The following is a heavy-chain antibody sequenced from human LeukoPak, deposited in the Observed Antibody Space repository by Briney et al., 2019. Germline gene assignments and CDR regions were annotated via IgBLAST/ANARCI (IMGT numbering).Heavy chain of an antibody. V-gene: IGHV3-30*03. D-gene: IGHD1-26*01. J-gene: IGHJ4*02. CDR2: ISYDGSNE. CDR3: ARVLGVGYGATNLAY. Sequence: GGSLRLSCAASGFTFSSYGMHWVRQAPGKGLEWVAVISYDGSNENFGDSVKGRFTISRDKSKNTLYLQMNSLRAEDTAVYYCARVLGVGYGATNLAYWGQGTLVTVSS. CDR1: GFTFSSYG.